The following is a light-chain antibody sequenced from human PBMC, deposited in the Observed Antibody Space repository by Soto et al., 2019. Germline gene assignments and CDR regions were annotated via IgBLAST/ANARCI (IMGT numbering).Light chain of an antibody. CDR3: SSYRGSSTAFV. CDR2: EVS. V-gene: IGLV2-14*01. CDR1: SSDVGGYNY. Sequence: QSVLTQPASVSGSPGQSITISCTGSSSDVGGYNYVSWYRQHPGKAPQLMIYEVSNRPSGVSHRFSGSQSGNTASLTISGLQAEDEADYYCSSYRGSSTAFVFGSGTKVPVL. J-gene: IGLJ1*01.